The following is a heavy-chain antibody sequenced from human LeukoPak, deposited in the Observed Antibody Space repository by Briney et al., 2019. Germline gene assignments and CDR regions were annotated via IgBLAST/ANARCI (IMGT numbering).Heavy chain of an antibody. J-gene: IGHJ6*02. D-gene: IGHD1-1*01. CDR1: GGSISSYY. CDR3: ARDANWNGGYYYYGMDV. Sequence: SETLSLTCTVSGGSISSYYWSWIRQPAGKGLEWIGRIYTSGSTHYNPSLKSRVTMSVDTSKNQFSLKLSSVPAADTAVYYCARDANWNGGYYYYGMDVWGQGTTVTVSS. V-gene: IGHV4-4*07. CDR2: IYTSGST.